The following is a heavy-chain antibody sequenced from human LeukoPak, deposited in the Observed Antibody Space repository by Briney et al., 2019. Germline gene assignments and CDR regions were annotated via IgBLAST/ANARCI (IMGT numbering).Heavy chain of an antibody. CDR1: GFTFSSYA. CDR2: ISYDGSNK. J-gene: IGHJ3*02. Sequence: PGGSLRLSCAASGFTFSSYAMSWVRQAPGKGLEWVAFISYDGSNKYYADSVKGRFTISRDNSKNTLYLQMNSLRAEDTAVYYCARVMVTRASDAFDIWGQGTMVTVSS. V-gene: IGHV3-30-3*01. CDR3: ARVMVTRASDAFDI. D-gene: IGHD2-21*02.